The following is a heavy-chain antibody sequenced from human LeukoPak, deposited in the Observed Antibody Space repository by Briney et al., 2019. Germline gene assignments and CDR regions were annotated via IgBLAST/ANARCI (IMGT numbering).Heavy chain of an antibody. V-gene: IGHV4-31*02. CDR2: IYYSGST. Sequence: SWIRQHPGKGLEWIGYIYYSGSTYYNPSLKSRVTISVDTSKNQFSLKLSSVTAADTAVYYCARYLDYYGSGSYFRNFDYWGQGTLVTVSS. CDR3: ARYLDYYGSGSYFRNFDY. D-gene: IGHD3-10*01. J-gene: IGHJ4*02.